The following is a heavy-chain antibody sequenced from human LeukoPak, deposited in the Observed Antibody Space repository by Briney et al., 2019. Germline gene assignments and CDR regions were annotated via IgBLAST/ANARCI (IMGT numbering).Heavy chain of an antibody. CDR1: GFTFSSYS. CDR2: IISSSIYI. V-gene: IGHV3-21*01. Sequence: GRSLRLSCAASGFTFSSYSMNWVRQAPGQGLERVKSIISSSIYIYYADSVKSRFTISRDNAKNSLYLEMNSLRAEDTAVYYCARGGYGDYAVIDYWGQGTLVTVSS. D-gene: IGHD4-17*01. J-gene: IGHJ4*02. CDR3: ARGGYGDYAVIDY.